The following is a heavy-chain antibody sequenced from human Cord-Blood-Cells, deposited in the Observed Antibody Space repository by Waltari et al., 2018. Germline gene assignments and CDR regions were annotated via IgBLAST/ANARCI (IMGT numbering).Heavy chain of an antibody. CDR1: GFTFSGSA. CDR3: TRDPAAGDY. D-gene: IGHD6-13*01. CDR2: IRSKANSYAT. Sequence: EVQLVESGGGLVQPGGSLKLSCSASGFTFSGSAMHWVRQASGKGLEWVGRIRSKANSYATAYAASVKGRFTISRDDSKNTAYLQMNSLKTEDTAVYYCTRDPAAGDYWGQGTLVTVSS. J-gene: IGHJ4*02. V-gene: IGHV3-73*02.